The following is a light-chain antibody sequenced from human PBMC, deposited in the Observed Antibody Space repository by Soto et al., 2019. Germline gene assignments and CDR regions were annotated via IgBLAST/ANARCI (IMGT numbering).Light chain of an antibody. CDR3: SSYTSRSTFYV. CDR2: DVS. Sequence: QSALTEPASVSGSPGQSITISCTGTSSDVGGYNYVSLYQQHPGKAPKLMIYDVSNRPSGVSNSFSGSKSGNTASLTISGLQAEYEAAYYCSSYTSRSTFYVFGTGTKVTVL. J-gene: IGLJ1*01. V-gene: IGLV2-14*01. CDR1: SSDVGGYNY.